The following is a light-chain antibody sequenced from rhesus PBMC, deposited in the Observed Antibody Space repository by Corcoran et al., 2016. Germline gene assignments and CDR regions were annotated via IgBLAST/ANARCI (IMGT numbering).Light chain of an antibody. V-gene: IGKV1-69*01. CDR1: QDISDW. Sequence: DIQMTQSPSSLSASVGDRVTVSCRASQDISDWLAWYQQKPGKTPQLLIYRASSLETGVPSRFSGGGAGTVFTLTISSLQPEDIATYYCQQHDTSPYSFGQGTKVEIK. CDR2: RAS. J-gene: IGKJ2*01. CDR3: QQHDTSPYS.